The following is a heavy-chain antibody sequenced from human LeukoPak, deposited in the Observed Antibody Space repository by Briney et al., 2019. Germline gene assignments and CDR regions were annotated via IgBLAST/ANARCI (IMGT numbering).Heavy chain of an antibody. CDR2: IPYDGSNK. V-gene: IGHV3-30*04. CDR3: AKGSGYKAQYYYYYMDV. D-gene: IGHD5-12*01. J-gene: IGHJ6*03. Sequence: GRSLRLSCVASGFTSTDHSMHWVRQPPGKGLEWVALIPYDGSNKYYADSVKGRFTVSRDNSKNTLYLQMNSLRADDTALYYCAKGSGYKAQYYYYYMDVWGKGTTVTISS. CDR1: GFTSTDHS.